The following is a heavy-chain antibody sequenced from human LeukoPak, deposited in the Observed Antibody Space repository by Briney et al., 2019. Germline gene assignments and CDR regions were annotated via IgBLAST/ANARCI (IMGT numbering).Heavy chain of an antibody. Sequence: QSGGSLRLSCAASGFTFSDYWMHWVRQAPGKGLVWVSRIKSDGGLTNYADSVKGRFTISRDNSKNTLNLQMNSLRAEDTAVYYCATSKYSGSYWGQGTLVTVSS. CDR1: GFTFSDYW. V-gene: IGHV3-74*01. J-gene: IGHJ4*02. CDR3: ATSKYSGSY. CDR2: IKSDGGLT. D-gene: IGHD1-26*01.